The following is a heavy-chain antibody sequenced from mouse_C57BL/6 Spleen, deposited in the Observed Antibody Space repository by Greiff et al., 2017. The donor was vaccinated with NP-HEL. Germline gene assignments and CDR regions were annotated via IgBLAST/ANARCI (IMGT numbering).Heavy chain of an antibody. CDR2: ISSGSSTI. V-gene: IGHV5-17*01. CDR1: GFTFSDYG. Sequence: EVQRVESGGGLVKPGGSLKLSCAASGFTFSDYGMHWVRQAPEKGLEWVAYISSGSSTIYYAATVQGRFTISSDNAKNNLFLQMTSLRSEETSMYYCAREELGADYWGQGTTLTVSS. J-gene: IGHJ2*01. CDR3: AREELGADY. D-gene: IGHD4-1*01.